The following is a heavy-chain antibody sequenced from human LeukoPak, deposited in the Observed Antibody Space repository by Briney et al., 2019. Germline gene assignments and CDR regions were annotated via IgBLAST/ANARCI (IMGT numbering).Heavy chain of an antibody. CDR1: GFTFSSYL. J-gene: IGHJ6*03. CDR3: ARVGRGGVVTKGNYYYYYMDV. D-gene: IGHD3-3*01. V-gene: IGHV3-7*01. CDR2: IKQDGSEK. Sequence: GGSLRLSCAASGFTFSSYLMSRVRQAPGKGLECVGNIKQDGSEKYYVDSVKGRFTISRDNAKNSLYLQMNSLRAEDTAVYYCARVGRGGVVTKGNYYYYYMDVWGKGTTVTVSS.